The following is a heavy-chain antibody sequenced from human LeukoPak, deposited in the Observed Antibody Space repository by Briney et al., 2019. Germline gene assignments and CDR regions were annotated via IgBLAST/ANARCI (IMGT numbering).Heavy chain of an antibody. J-gene: IGHJ6*03. V-gene: IGHV4-34*01. CDR3: ARPDYYYMDV. Sequence: PSETLSLTCAVYGGSFSGYYWSWIRQPPGKGLEWIGEINHSGSTNYNPSLKSRVTISVDTSKNQFSLKLSSVTAADTAVYYCARPDYYYMDVWGKGTTVTVSS. CDR2: INHSGST. CDR1: GGSFSGYY.